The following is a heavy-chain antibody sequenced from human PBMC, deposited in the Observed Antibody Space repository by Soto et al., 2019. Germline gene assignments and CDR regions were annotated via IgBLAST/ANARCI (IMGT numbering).Heavy chain of an antibody. CDR2: ITGSGRNT. CDR3: AKKQNLPYGRSTYFYGASDV. Sequence: EVQLLESGGGLEQPGGSLRLSCAASGFTFANYVMTWVRQAPGKGLEWVSSITGSGRNTYYADSVKGRFTISRDNSKNTLHLQMSSLRAEDTAIYYCAKKQNLPYGRSTYFYGASDVWGQGTMVTVSS. D-gene: IGHD2-8*01. J-gene: IGHJ3*01. CDR1: GFTFANYV. V-gene: IGHV3-23*01.